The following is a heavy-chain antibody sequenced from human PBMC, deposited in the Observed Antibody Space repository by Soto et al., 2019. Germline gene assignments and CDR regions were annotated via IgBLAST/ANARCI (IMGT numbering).Heavy chain of an antibody. CDR2: ISAHNRNT. D-gene: IGHD1-1*01. CDR1: GYAFTTYG. J-gene: IGHJ4*02. Sequence: QVHLVQSGAEVKKPGASVKVSCQGSGYAFTTYGITWVRQAPGQGLEWMGWISAHNRNTNYAQKLQGRVTVTRDTSTSTAYMELRSLRYDDTAVYYCARGRYGDYWGQGALVTVSS. V-gene: IGHV1-18*01. CDR3: ARGRYGDY.